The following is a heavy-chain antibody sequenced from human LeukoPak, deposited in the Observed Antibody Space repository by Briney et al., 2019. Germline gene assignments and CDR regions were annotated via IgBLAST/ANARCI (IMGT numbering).Heavy chain of an antibody. CDR3: ARKPFGKVYFDY. Sequence: PGGSLRLSCAASGFTFTTYEMNWVRQAPGRGLEWISYISPGGGDTIYYADSVKGRFTISRDNAKNSVYLQMKSLRGEDTAVYYCARKPFGKVYFDYWGQGNLVTVSS. CDR1: GFTFTTYE. CDR2: ISPGGGDTI. D-gene: IGHD4-23*01. J-gene: IGHJ4*02. V-gene: IGHV3-48*03.